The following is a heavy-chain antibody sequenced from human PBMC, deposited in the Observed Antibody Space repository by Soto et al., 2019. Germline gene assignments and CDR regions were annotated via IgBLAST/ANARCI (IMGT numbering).Heavy chain of an antibody. CDR2: IIPIFGTA. V-gene: IGHV1-69*06. D-gene: IGHD3-22*01. CDR1: GVTFSSYA. J-gene: IGHJ4*02. Sequence: GASVKVSCKASGVTFSSYAISWVRQAPGQGLEWMGGIIPIFGTANYAQKFQGRVTITADKSTSTAYMELSSLRSEDTAVYYCAREGDYYDSSGYWGQGTLVTVSS. CDR3: AREGDYYDSSGY.